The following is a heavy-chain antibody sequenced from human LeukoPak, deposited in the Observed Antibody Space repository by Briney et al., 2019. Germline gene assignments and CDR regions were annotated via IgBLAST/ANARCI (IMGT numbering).Heavy chain of an antibody. CDR1: GGSISSGDYY. V-gene: IGHV4-30-4*08. J-gene: IGHJ4*02. CDR2: IYYSGST. CDR3: ARESQTGYSSS. D-gene: IGHD6-13*01. Sequence: KTSETLSLTCTVSGGSISSGDYYRSWIRQPPGKGLEWIGYIYYSGSTYYNPSLKSRVTISVDTSKNQFSLKLSSVTAADTAVYYCARESQTGYSSSWGQGTLVTVSS.